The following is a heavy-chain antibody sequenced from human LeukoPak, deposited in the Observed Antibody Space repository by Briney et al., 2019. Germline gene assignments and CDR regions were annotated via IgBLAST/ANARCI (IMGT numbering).Heavy chain of an antibody. CDR1: GGSISSSSYY. V-gene: IGHV4-39*07. J-gene: IGHJ5*02. CDR2: IYYSGST. Sequence: SETLSLTCTVSGGSISSSSYYRGWIRQPPGKGLEWIGSIYYSGSTYYNPSLKSRVTISVDASKNQFSLKLSSVTAADTAVYYCARDNGGAFDPWGQGTLVTVSS. CDR3: ARDNGGAFDP. D-gene: IGHD2-8*01.